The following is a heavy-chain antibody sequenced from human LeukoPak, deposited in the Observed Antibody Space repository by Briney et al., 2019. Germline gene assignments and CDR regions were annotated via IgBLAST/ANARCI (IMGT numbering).Heavy chain of an antibody. V-gene: IGHV4-61*05. CDR2: IYYSGST. CDR1: SGSISTSNYY. CDR3: ARGRMDAYPYYYGSGSYGPPDY. D-gene: IGHD3-10*01. Sequence: SETLSLTCTVSSGSISTSNYYWGWVRQPPGKALEWIGYIYYSGSTNYNPSLKSRVTISVDTSKNQFSLKLSSVTAADTAVYYCARGRMDAYPYYYGSGSYGPPDYWGQGTLVTVSS. J-gene: IGHJ4*02.